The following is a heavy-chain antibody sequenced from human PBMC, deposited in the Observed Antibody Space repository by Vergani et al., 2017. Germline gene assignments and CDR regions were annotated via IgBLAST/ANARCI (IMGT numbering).Heavy chain of an antibody. D-gene: IGHD6-6*01. CDR2: NIPGFETG. CDR3: AKESSSGPHRRGLRPGYYMDV. J-gene: IGHJ6*03. CDR1: GGTISSSA. Sequence: QVQLVQSGAEVKKPGSSVKVSCKASGGTISSSAISWVRQAPGQGLEWMGENIPGFETGNSAQKFQGRVTITADEPTSTVFMELSSLTYEDTAVYYCAKESSSGPHRRGLRPGYYMDVWGKGTTVTVSS. V-gene: IGHV1-69*01.